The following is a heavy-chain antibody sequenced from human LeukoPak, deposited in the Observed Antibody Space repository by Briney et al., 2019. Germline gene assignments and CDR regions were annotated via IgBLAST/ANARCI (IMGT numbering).Heavy chain of an antibody. CDR2: IYSGGST. CDR3: ARHGWYGLPMDV. Sequence: GGSLRLSCAASGFTVSSNYMSWVRQAPGKGLEWVSVIYSGGSTYYADSVKGRFTISRDNSKNTLYPQMNSLRAEDTAVYYCARHGWYGLPMDVWGQGTTVTVSS. J-gene: IGHJ6*02. CDR1: GFTVSSNY. V-gene: IGHV3-53*01. D-gene: IGHD6-19*01.